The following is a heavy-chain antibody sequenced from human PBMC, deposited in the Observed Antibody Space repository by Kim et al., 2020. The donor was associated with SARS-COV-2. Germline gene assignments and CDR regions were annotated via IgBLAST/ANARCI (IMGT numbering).Heavy chain of an antibody. V-gene: IGHV1-69*13. CDR2: IIPIFGTA. CDR3: ARGIEQWLVRYYYYYGMDV. J-gene: IGHJ6*02. D-gene: IGHD6-19*01. Sequence: SVKVSCKASGGTFSSYAISWVRQAPGQGLEWMGGIIPIFGTANYAQKFQGRVTITADESTSTAYMELSSLRSEDTAVYYCARGIEQWLVRYYYYYGMDVWGQGTTVTVSS. CDR1: GGTFSSYA.